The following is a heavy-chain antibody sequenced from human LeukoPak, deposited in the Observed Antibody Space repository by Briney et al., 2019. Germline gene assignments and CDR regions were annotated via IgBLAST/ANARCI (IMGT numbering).Heavy chain of an antibody. D-gene: IGHD2-2*01. CDR3: ARGSGQLNYYYYYYMDV. J-gene: IGHJ6*03. CDR1: GGSFSGYY. V-gene: IGHV4-34*01. Sequence: SETLSLTCAVYGGSFSGYYWSWIRQPPGKGLEWIGEINHSGSTNYNPSLKSRVTISVDTSKNQFSLKLSSVTAADTAVYYCARGSGQLNYYYYYYMDVWGKGTTVTDSS. CDR2: INHSGST.